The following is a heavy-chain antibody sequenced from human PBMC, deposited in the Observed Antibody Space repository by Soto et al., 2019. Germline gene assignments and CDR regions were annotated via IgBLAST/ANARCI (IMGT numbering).Heavy chain of an antibody. CDR1: GYTFTSYG. CDR3: ARGGYYDCSGSRKYYYYGMNV. Sequence: ASVKVSCKASGYTFTSYGISWVRQAPGQGLEWLGWISAYDGNTNYAQILQGRVSMTTDTSTSTAYMELRSLRSDDTAVYYCARGGYYDCSGSRKYYYYGMNVWGQGTTVTVSS. CDR2: ISAYDGNT. V-gene: IGHV1-18*01. J-gene: IGHJ6*02. D-gene: IGHD3-22*01.